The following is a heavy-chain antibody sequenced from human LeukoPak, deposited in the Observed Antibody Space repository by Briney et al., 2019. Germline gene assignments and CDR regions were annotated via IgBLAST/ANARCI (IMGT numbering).Heavy chain of an antibody. CDR3: ARFGVAAADTDY. CDR2: VSAYADDT. D-gene: IGHD6-13*01. V-gene: IGHV1-18*01. J-gene: IGHJ4*02. Sequence: ASVKVSCKASGYTFISYGISWVRQAPGQGLEWMGWVSAYADDTNYVQKFQGRVTMTTDTSTSTVYMELSSLRSEDTAVYYCARFGVAAADTDYWGQGTLVTVSS. CDR1: GYTFISYG.